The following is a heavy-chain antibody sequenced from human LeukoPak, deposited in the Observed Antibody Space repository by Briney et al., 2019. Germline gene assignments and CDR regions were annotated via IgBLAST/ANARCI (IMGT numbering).Heavy chain of an antibody. CDR2: IYYSGST. J-gene: IGHJ4*02. CDR1: GGSISSYY. CDR3: ARRPLAAAGHYYFDY. V-gene: IGHV4-59*08. D-gene: IGHD6-13*01. Sequence: PSETLSLTCTVSGGSISSYYWSWIRQPPGKGLEWIGYIYYSGSTNYNPSLKSRVTISVDTSKNQSSLKLSSVTAADTAVYYCARRPLAAAGHYYFDYWGQGTLVTVSS.